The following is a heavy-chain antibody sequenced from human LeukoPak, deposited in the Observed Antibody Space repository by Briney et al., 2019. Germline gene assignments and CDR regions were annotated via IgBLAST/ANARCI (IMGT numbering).Heavy chain of an antibody. V-gene: IGHV6-1*01. CDR1: GDSVSSNSAA. Sequence: SQTLSLTCAISGDSVSSNSAAWNWIRQSPSRGLEWLGRTYYRSKWYSDYAVSVKSRITINPDTSKNQFSLQLNSVTPEDTAVYYCARDDSSGYYFAGPTYYFDYWGQGTLVTVSS. D-gene: IGHD3-22*01. CDR2: TYYRSKWYS. J-gene: IGHJ4*02. CDR3: ARDDSSGYYFAGPTYYFDY.